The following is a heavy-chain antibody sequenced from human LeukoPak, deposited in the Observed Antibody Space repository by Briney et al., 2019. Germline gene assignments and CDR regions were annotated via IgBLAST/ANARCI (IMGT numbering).Heavy chain of an antibody. D-gene: IGHD3-22*01. V-gene: IGHV1-69-2*01. Sequence: GASVKVSCKASGYTFTDYYMHWVQQAPGKGLEWMGRVDPEDGETIYAERFQGRVTLTADTSTDTAYMELSSLRSEDTAVYYCATTTEVPPFAYYYDSSGYWDAFDIWGQGTMVTVSS. CDR2: VDPEDGET. J-gene: IGHJ3*02. CDR1: GYTFTDYY. CDR3: ATTTEVPPFAYYYDSSGYWDAFDI.